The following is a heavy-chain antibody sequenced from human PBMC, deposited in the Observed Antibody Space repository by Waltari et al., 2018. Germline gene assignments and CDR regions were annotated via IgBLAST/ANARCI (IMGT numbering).Heavy chain of an antibody. CDR3: ARGSIVVVVAATMGYYYGMDV. Sequence: QVQLVQSGAEVKKPGSSVKVSCKASGGTFSSYAISWVRQAPGQGLEWMGRIIPILGIANYAQKFQGRVTITADKSTSTAYMELSSLRSEDTAVYYCARGSIVVVVAATMGYYYGMDVWGQGTTVTVSS. J-gene: IGHJ6*02. CDR2: IIPILGIA. CDR1: GGTFSSYA. D-gene: IGHD2-15*01. V-gene: IGHV1-69*04.